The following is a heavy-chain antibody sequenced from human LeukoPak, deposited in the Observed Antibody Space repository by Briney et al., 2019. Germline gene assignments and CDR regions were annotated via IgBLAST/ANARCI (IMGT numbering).Heavy chain of an antibody. CDR3: ARDLTNPENFDY. CDR1: GYAFTGYY. J-gene: IGHJ4*02. D-gene: IGHD4/OR15-4a*01. V-gene: IGHV1-2*02. Sequence: ASVKVSCKASGYAFTGYYIHWVRQAPGQGLEWMGWLNPNTGDTSYALKFQDRVTMTRDTPISTAYVELSRLRSDDTAVYYCARDLTNPENFDYWGQGTLVTVSS. CDR2: LNPNTGDT.